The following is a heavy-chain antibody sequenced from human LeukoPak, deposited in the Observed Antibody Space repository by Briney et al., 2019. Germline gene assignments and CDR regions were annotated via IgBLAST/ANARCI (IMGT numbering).Heavy chain of an antibody. V-gene: IGHV4-34*01. Sequence: SETLSLTCAVYGGSFSGYYWSWIRQPPGKGLEWIGEINHSGSTNYNPSLKSRVTISLDTSKNQISLKLSSVTAADTALYYCARDTIRGGDSGAFDIWGQGTMVTVSS. D-gene: IGHD2-21*02. J-gene: IGHJ3*02. CDR1: GGSFSGYY. CDR3: ARDTIRGGDSGAFDI. CDR2: INHSGST.